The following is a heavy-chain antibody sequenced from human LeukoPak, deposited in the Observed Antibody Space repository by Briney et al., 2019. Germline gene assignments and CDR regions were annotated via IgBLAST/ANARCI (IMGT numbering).Heavy chain of an antibody. CDR3: GRTTGLGPPLN. CDR2: ISYDGSNK. J-gene: IGHJ4*02. V-gene: IGHV3-30*03. CDR1: GFTFSSYW. D-gene: IGHD4-17*01. Sequence: PGGSLRLSCAASGFTFSSYWMHWVRQAPGKGPEWVAVISYDGSNKYYADSVKGRFTISRDNSKNTLYLQMNSLRAEDTAVYYCGRTTGLGPPLNWGQGTLVTVSS.